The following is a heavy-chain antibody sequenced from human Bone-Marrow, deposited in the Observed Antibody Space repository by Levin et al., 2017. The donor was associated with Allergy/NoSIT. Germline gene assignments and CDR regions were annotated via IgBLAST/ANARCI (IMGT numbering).Heavy chain of an antibody. CDR1: GVSISSHY. J-gene: IGHJ4*02. CDR3: ARSYGSGNYCDS. D-gene: IGHD3-10*01. V-gene: IGHV4-59*11. CDR2: ISNSGST. Sequence: SETLSLTCTVSGVSISSHYWSWIRQPPGKGLEWIGYISNSGSTNYNPSLKSRVTISRDTSKNQFSLKLSSVTAADTAVYYCARSYGSGNYCDSWGQGTLVTVSS.